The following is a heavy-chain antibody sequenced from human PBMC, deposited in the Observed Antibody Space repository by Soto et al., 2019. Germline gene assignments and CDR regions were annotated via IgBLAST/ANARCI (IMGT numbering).Heavy chain of an antibody. CDR3: ARTEGYCSSTSCFPNWFDP. Sequence: SQTLSLTCAISGDSVSSNSAAWNWIRQSPSRGLEWLGRTYYRSKWYNDYAVSVKSRITINPDTSKNQFSLQLNSVTPEDTAVCYCARTEGYCSSTSCFPNWFDPWGQGTLVTVSS. CDR1: GDSVSSNSAA. V-gene: IGHV6-1*01. CDR2: TYYRSKWYN. J-gene: IGHJ5*02. D-gene: IGHD2-2*01.